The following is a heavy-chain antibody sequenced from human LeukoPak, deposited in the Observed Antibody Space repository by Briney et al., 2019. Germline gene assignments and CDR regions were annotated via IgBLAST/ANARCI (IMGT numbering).Heavy chain of an antibody. Sequence: ASVKVSCKASGYAFTSYGISWVRQAPGQGLEWMGWISAYNGNTNYAQKLQGGVTMTRDTSISTAYMELSSLTSEDTAVYYCARDAQGAAAADDPLDIWGQGTTVTVSS. D-gene: IGHD6-13*01. J-gene: IGHJ3*02. CDR2: ISAYNGNT. CDR1: GYAFTSYG. V-gene: IGHV1-18*01. CDR3: ARDAQGAAAADDPLDI.